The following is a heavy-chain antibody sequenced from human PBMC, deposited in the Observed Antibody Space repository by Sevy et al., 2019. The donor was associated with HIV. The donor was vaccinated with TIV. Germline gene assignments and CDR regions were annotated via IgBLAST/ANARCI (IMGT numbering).Heavy chain of an antibody. CDR1: GFTFSSYG. J-gene: IGHJ6*02. CDR2: ISYDGSNK. Sequence: GGSLRLSCAASGFTFSSYGMHWVRQAPGKGLEWVAVISYDGSNKYYADSVKGRFTISRDNSKNTLYLQMNSLRAEDTAVYYCAKDLSDIVVVVAAKTYYYCMVVWGQGTTVTVSS. V-gene: IGHV3-30*18. CDR3: AKDLSDIVVVVAAKTYYYCMVV. D-gene: IGHD2-15*01.